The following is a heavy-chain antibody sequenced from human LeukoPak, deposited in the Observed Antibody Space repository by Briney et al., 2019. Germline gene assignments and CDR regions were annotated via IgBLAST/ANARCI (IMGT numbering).Heavy chain of an antibody. V-gene: IGHV3-23*01. D-gene: IGHD2-8*01. CDR1: GFTFSSYA. CDR2: ISGSGGST. CDR3: ARKTSGPNPFDF. J-gene: IGHJ4*02. Sequence: QPGGSLRLSCAASGFTFSSYAMSWVRQAPGKGLEWVSAISGSGGSTYYADSVKGRFTISRDNSKNTLYLQMNSLRVEDTAIYYCARKTSGPNPFDFWGQGTLVTVSS.